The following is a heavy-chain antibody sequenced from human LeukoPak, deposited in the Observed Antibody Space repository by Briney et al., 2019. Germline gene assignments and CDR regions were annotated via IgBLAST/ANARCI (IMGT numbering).Heavy chain of an antibody. CDR1: GFTFNRYA. CDR3: ARLKYTSSYYTWFDP. V-gene: IGHV3-23*01. D-gene: IGHD6-13*01. CDR2: ISDSGDQT. J-gene: IGHJ5*02. Sequence: GGSLRLSCAASGFTFNRYAMNWVRQAPGKGLEWVSTISDSGDQTYSADSVKGRFTSSRDKSNNTLYLQMNSLRAEDTAVYYCARLKYTSSYYTWFDPWGQGTLVTVSS.